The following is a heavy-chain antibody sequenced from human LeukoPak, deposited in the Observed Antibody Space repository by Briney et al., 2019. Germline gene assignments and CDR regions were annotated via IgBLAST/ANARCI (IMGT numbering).Heavy chain of an antibody. D-gene: IGHD4-11*01. CDR2: IYHSGST. CDR1: GGSISRNHW. J-gene: IGHJ5*02. V-gene: IGHV4-4*02. Sequence: PSGTLSLTCAVSGGSISRNHWWSWVRPPPGKGLEWIGEIYHSGSTNYNSSLKSRVTISVDNSKKQFSLKLSSVTAADTAVYYCARYRGKTTVSSLDWFDPWGQGTLVTVSS. CDR3: ARYRGKTTVSSLDWFDP.